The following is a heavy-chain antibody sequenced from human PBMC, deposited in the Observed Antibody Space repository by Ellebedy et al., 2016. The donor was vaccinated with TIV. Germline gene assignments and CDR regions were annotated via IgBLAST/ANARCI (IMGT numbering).Heavy chain of an antibody. CDR3: AGYFDWLLYPLHHFDY. D-gene: IGHD3-9*01. J-gene: IGHJ4*02. Sequence: GESLKISCAASGFSVSSYGMHWVRQAPGKGLEWVAVIWYDGSNKYYADSVKGRFTISRDNSKNTLYLQMNSLRAEDTAVYYCAGYFDWLLYPLHHFDYWGQGTLVTVSS. CDR2: IWYDGSNK. CDR1: GFSVSSYG. V-gene: IGHV3-33*08.